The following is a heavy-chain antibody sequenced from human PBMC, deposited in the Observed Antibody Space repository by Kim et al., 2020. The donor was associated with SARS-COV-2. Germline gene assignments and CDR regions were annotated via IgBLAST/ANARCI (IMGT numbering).Heavy chain of an antibody. Sequence: SQTLSLTCTVSGGSISSGGYYWSWIRPHPGKGLEWIGYIYYSGSTYYNPSLKSRVTISVDTSKNQFSLKLSSVTAADTAVYYCARAPGLGTRIVVVTHFDYWGQGTLVTVSS. CDR3: ARAPGLGTRIVVVTHFDY. V-gene: IGHV4-31*03. CDR2: IYYSGST. D-gene: IGHD3-22*01. CDR1: GGSISSGGYY. J-gene: IGHJ4*02.